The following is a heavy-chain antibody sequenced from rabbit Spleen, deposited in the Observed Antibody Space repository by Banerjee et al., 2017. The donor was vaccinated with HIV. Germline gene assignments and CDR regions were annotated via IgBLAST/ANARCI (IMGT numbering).Heavy chain of an antibody. Sequence: QQQLVESGGGLVQPEGSLTLTCKASGFDFSSYYYMSWVRQAPGKGLEWIGRIDPGGGTWYASWAKGRFTISKSTSLNTVTLQMTSLTAADTATYFCARYYIFYGMDLWGPGTLVTVS. CDR3: ARYYIFYGMDL. CDR2: IDPGGGT. CDR1: GFDFSSYYY. D-gene: IGHD4-1*01. J-gene: IGHJ6*01. V-gene: IGHV1S43*01.